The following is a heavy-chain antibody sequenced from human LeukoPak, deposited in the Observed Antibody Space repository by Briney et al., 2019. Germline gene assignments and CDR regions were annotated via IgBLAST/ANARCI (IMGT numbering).Heavy chain of an antibody. J-gene: IGHJ6*03. D-gene: IGHD6-13*01. V-gene: IGHV1-8*01. CDR2: MSPNSGNT. Sequence: GASVKVSCKASGYTFTSYDINWVRQATGQGIEWVGWMSPNSGNTGYAQKFQGRVTMTRNTSISTAYMELSSLRSEDTAVYYCARGTLYSSSWYYYYYMDVWGKGTTVTVSS. CDR1: GYTFTSYD. CDR3: ARGTLYSSSWYYYYYMDV.